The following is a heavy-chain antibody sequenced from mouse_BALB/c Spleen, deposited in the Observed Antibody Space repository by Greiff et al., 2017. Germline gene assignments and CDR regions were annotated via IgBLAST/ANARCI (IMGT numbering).Heavy chain of an antibody. CDR1: GFTFSSYT. CDR2: ISSGGSYT. CDR3: TRELRLRNYAMDY. J-gene: IGHJ4*01. D-gene: IGHD1-2*01. Sequence: EVQGVESGGGLVKPGGSLKLSCAASGFTFSSYTMSWVRQTPEKRLEWVATISSGGSYTYYPDSVKGRFTISRDNAKNTLYLQMSSLKSEDTAMYYCTRELRLRNYAMDYWGQGTSVTVSS. V-gene: IGHV5-6-4*01.